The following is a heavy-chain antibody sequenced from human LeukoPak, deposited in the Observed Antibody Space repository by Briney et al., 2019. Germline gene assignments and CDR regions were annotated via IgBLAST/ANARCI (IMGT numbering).Heavy chain of an antibody. CDR3: ARYQLPDY. Sequence: PSETLSLTCTVSGASMTGYYWTWIRQPPGKGLEWIGYIYYSGSTSYNPSLTSRVTISLDTSKNQFSLKMTSVTAADTAVYYCARYQLPDYWGPGTLVTVSS. V-gene: IGHV4-59*01. CDR1: GASMTGYY. D-gene: IGHD2-2*01. J-gene: IGHJ4*02. CDR2: IYYSGST.